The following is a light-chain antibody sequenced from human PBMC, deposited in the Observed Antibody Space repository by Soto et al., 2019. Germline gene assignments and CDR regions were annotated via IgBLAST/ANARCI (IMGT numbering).Light chain of an antibody. CDR3: QKYGSSPPFS. CDR1: QSVNSGY. J-gene: IGKJ3*01. V-gene: IGKV3-20*01. CDR2: GAS. Sequence: IVLTQSPGTLSLSPGERATLSCRTSQSVNSGYLAWYQQRPGQAPRLLIYGASTRPTGIPDRFSGSGSGTDFTLTISSLEPEDFAVYYCQKYGSSPPFSFGPGTKVDIK.